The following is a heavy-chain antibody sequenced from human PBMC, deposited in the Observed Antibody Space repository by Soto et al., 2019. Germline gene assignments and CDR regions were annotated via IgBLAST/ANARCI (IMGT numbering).Heavy chain of an antibody. D-gene: IGHD6-6*01. CDR2: ISAYNGNT. Sequence: QVQLEQSGAEVKKPGASVKVSFKASDYTFTSYGISWVRQAPGQGLEWMGWISAYNGNTNYAQKLQGRVTITTDTSTSTAYMELRSLRSDDTAVYYCARSSASAYWFDPWGQGTLVTVSS. V-gene: IGHV1-18*01. J-gene: IGHJ5*02. CDR1: DYTFTSYG. CDR3: ARSSASAYWFDP.